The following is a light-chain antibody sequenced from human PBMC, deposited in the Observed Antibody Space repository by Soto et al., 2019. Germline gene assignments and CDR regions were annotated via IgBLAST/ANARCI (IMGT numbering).Light chain of an antibody. CDR1: QSLVYSDGNTY. Sequence: DVVMTQSPLSLPVTLGQTASISCRSSQSLVYSDGNTYLNWFHQRPGQSPRRLIYKVSDRDSGVPDRFSGSGSVTDFTLRISRVAAEDVGVYYCMQGAHWPWTFGQGTKVEIK. CDR2: KVS. V-gene: IGKV2-30*01. J-gene: IGKJ1*01. CDR3: MQGAHWPWT.